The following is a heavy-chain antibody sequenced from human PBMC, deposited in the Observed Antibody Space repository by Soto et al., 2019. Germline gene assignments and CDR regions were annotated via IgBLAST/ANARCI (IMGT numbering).Heavy chain of an antibody. CDR2: INPNSGGT. J-gene: IGHJ6*02. Sequence: GASVKVSCKASGYTFTGYYMHWVRQAPGQGLEWMGWINPNSGGTNYAQKFQGRVTMTRDTSISTAYMELSRLRSDDTAVYYCARDLVTSAYYYYYGMDVWGQGTTVTVS. D-gene: IGHD4-4*01. V-gene: IGHV1-2*02. CDR1: GYTFTGYY. CDR3: ARDLVTSAYYYYYGMDV.